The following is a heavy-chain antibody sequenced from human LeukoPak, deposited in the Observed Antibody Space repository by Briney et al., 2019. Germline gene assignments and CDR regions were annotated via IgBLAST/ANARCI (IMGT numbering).Heavy chain of an antibody. CDR1: GGSISSSSYY. D-gene: IGHD3-3*01. V-gene: IGHV4-39*01. J-gene: IGHJ4*02. CDR2: IYYSGST. Sequence: PSETLSLTCTVSGGSISSSSYYWGWIRQPPGKGLEWIGSIYYSGSTYYNPSLKSRVTISVDTSKNQFSLRLSSVTAADTAVYYCARHTGSWSGYFGPLRYWGQGTLVTVSS. CDR3: ARHTGSWSGYFGPLRY.